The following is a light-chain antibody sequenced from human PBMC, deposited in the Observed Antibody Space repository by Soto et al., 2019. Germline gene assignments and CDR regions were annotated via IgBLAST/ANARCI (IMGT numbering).Light chain of an antibody. CDR3: QQYYNSPIT. CDR1: QSVLYSSDNKNY. CDR2: WAT. V-gene: IGKV4-1*01. Sequence: DIVMTQSPDSLAVSLCERATINCKSSQSVLYSSDNKNYLAWYQHKPGQPPKLLVYWATTRNSGVPDRFSGSGSGAHFTLTISSLQAEDVAVYYCQQYYNSPITFGQGTRLEIK. J-gene: IGKJ5*01.